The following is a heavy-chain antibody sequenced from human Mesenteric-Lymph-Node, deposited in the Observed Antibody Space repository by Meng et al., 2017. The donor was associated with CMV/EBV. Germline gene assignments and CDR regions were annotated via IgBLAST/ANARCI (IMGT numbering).Heavy chain of an antibody. CDR3: ARTARWLPFDY. J-gene: IGHJ4*02. D-gene: IGHD5-24*01. Sequence: GESLKISCAASGFTFSDYWMSWVRRAPGKGLEWVANINQDRSAKYYVDSVKGRFTISRDNAKNSLYLQIDSLRADDTAVYYCARTARWLPFDYWGQGTLVTVSS. CDR2: INQDRSAK. V-gene: IGHV3-7*01. CDR1: GFTFSDYW.